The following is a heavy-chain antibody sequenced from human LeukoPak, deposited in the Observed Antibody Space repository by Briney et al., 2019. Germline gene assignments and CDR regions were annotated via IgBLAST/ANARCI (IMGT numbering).Heavy chain of an antibody. CDR1: GFPFSSYG. V-gene: IGHV3-30*18. Sequence: GSLRLSCAASGFPFSSYGIHWVRQAPGKGGEGVAVITYDGSNGYFADSAKGRFTISRDNSRNTLSLQMNSLRTEDTAVYYCAKRATDDALDIWGRGTMVTVSS. J-gene: IGHJ3*02. CDR3: AKRATDDALDI. D-gene: IGHD5-12*01. CDR2: ITYDGSNG.